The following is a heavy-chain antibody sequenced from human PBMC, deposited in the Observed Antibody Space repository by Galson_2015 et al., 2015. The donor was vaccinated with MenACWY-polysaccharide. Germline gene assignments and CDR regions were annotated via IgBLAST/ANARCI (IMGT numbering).Heavy chain of an antibody. J-gene: IGHJ4*02. D-gene: IGHD4-11*01. CDR2: INPSGST. CDR3: AIGKSRYSNY. Sequence: ETLSLTCAVYGGSFSGYYWTWIRHPPGGGLEWIGEINPSGSTNYNPSPKSRVTISLDTSKNEFSLKVSFVTAADTAMYYCAIGKSRYSNYWGQGTLVTVSS. CDR1: GGSFSGYY. V-gene: IGHV4-34*01.